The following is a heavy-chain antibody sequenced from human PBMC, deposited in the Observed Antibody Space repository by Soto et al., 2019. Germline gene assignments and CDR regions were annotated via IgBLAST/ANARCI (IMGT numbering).Heavy chain of an antibody. CDR1: GGSISIGGYY. V-gene: IGHV4-31*03. J-gene: IGHJ6*02. CDR3: ARSGLIAAEIHYYYYGMDV. D-gene: IGHD6-6*01. CDR2: IYYSGST. Sequence: SETLSLTCTVSGGSISIGGYYWSWIRQHPGKGLEWIGYIYYSGSTYYNPSLKSRVTISVDTSKNQFSLKLSSVTAADTAVYYCARSGLIAAEIHYYYYGMDVWGQGTTVTVSS.